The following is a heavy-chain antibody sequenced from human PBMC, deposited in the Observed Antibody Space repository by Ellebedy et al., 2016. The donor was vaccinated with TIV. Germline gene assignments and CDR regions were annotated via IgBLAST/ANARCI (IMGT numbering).Heavy chain of an antibody. CDR2: INAGNGNT. CDR3: AREYRPEWELPPPEKYYGMDV. Sequence: ASVKVSXXASGYTFTSYAMHWVRQAPGQRLEWMGWINAGNGNTKYSQKFQGRVTITRDTSASTAYMELSSLRSEDTAVYYCAREYRPEWELPPPEKYYGMDVWGQGTTVTVSS. D-gene: IGHD1-26*01. V-gene: IGHV1-3*01. J-gene: IGHJ6*02. CDR1: GYTFTSYA.